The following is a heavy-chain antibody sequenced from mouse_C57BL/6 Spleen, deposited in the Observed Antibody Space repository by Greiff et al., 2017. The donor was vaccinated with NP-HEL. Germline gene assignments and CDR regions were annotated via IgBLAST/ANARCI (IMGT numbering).Heavy chain of an antibody. Sequence: VQLQQSGPGLVAPSQSLSITCTVSGFSLTSYAISWVRQPPGKGLEWLGVIWTGGGTNYNSALKSRLSISKDNSKSQVFLKMNSLQTDDTARYYCARNNGYSLYYFDYWGQGTTLTVSS. CDR1: GFSLTSYA. V-gene: IGHV2-9-1*01. J-gene: IGHJ2*01. D-gene: IGHD2-3*01. CDR2: IWTGGGT. CDR3: ARNNGYSLYYFDY.